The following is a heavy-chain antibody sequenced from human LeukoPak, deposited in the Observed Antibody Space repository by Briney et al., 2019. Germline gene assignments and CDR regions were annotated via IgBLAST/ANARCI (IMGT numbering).Heavy chain of an antibody. J-gene: IGHJ3*02. CDR1: GYTFTGYY. CDR3: ARGGGITGTTYAFDI. D-gene: IGHD1-7*01. Sequence: GASVKVSSKASGYTFTGYYMHWVRQAPGQGLEWMGWINPNSGGTNYAQKFQGRVTMTRDTSISTAYMELSRLRSDDTAVYYCARGGGITGTTYAFDIWGQGTMVTVSS. CDR2: INPNSGGT. V-gene: IGHV1-2*02.